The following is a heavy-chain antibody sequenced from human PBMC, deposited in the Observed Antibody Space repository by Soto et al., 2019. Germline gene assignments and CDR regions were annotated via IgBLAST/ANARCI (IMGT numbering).Heavy chain of an antibody. Sequence: GGSLRLSCAASGFTFSSYGMHWVRQAPGKGLEWVAVISYDGSNKYYADSVKGRFTISRDNSKNTLYLQMNSLRAEDTAVYYCAKVRVIYYYYYGMDVWGQGTTVTVSS. D-gene: IGHD6-13*01. V-gene: IGHV3-30*18. CDR2: ISYDGSNK. J-gene: IGHJ6*02. CDR1: GFTFSSYG. CDR3: AKVRVIYYYYYGMDV.